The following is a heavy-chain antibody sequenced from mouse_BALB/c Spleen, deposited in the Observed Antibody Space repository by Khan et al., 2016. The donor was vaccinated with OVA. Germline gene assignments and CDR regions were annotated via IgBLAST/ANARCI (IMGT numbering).Heavy chain of an antibody. V-gene: IGHV1S136*01. D-gene: IGHD1-1*01. CDR2: INPYNDGT. CDR3: TRGGHGSPFDY. J-gene: IGHJ2*01. Sequence: EVQLQQSGPELVKPGASVKMSCKASGYTFTSYVMHWVKQKPGQGLEWIGYINPYNDGTKYNEKFKGKATLTSDKSSSTAYMELRSLTSEDTAVYYCTRGGHGSPFDYWGQGTTLTVSS. CDR1: GYTFTSYV.